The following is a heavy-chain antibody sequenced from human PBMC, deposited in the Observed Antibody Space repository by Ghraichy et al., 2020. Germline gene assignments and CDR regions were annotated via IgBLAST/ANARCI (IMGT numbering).Heavy chain of an antibody. V-gene: IGHV1-18*01. Sequence: WISAYNGNTNYAQQLQGRVTMTTDTSTSTAYLELRSLRSDDTAVYYCARDHGIVGVDYTTPLDYWGQGFLVTVSS. D-gene: IGHD1-26*01. CDR2: ISAYNGNT. J-gene: IGHJ4*02. CDR3: ARDHGIVGVDYTTPLDY.